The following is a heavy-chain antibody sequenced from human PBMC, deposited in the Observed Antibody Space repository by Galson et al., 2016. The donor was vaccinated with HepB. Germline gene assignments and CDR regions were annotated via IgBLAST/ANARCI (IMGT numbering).Heavy chain of an antibody. CDR2: IYTSGTT. CDR1: GGSISSGPHY. D-gene: IGHD3-3*01. J-gene: IGHJ3*02. CDR3: ARGGYDFWSHNGKNAYDI. Sequence: TLSLTCTVSGGSISSGPHYWSWIRQPAGKGLEWVGRIYTSGTTKYNPSLESRVTMAMDTSRNQVSLKLNTVTAADTAVYYCARGGYDFWSHNGKNAYDIWGQGTKVTVSS. V-gene: IGHV4-61*02.